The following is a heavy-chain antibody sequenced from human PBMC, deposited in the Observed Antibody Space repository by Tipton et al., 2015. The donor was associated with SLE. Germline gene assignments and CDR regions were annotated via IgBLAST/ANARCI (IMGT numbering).Heavy chain of an antibody. V-gene: IGHV3-30*04. CDR3: ARALAAGDAFDI. J-gene: IGHJ3*02. CDR1: GFTFSSYA. D-gene: IGHD6-13*01. Sequence: SLRLSCAASGFTFSSYAMHWVRQAPGKGLEWVAVISYDGSNKYYADSVKGRFTISRDNSKNTLYLQMNSLRAEDTAVYYCARALAAGDAFDIWGQGTMVTVSS. CDR2: ISYDGSNK.